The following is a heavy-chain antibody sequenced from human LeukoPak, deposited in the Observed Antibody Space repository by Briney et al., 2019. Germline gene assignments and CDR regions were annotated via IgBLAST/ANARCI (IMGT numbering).Heavy chain of an antibody. CDR3: AKLWVMITFGGVIDIEAPGSSGDY. D-gene: IGHD3-16*02. V-gene: IGHV3-23*01. CDR1: GFTFSNAW. Sequence: SGGSLRLSCAASGFTFSNAWMSWVRQAPGKGLEWVSAISGSGGSTYYADSVKGRFTISRDNSKNTLYLQMNSLRAEDTAVYYCAKLWVMITFGGVIDIEAPGSSGDYWGQGTLVTVSS. CDR2: ISGSGGST. J-gene: IGHJ4*02.